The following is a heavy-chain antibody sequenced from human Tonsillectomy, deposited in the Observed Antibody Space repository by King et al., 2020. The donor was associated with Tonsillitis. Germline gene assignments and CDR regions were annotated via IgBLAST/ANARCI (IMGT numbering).Heavy chain of an antibody. CDR3: ARVYDFWSGSPDYFDY. Sequence: LQLQESGPGLVKPSETLSLTCTVSGGSISSSSYYWGWIRQPPGKGLEWIVSIYYSGSTYYNPSLKSRVTISVDTSKNQFSLKLSSVTAADTAVYYCARVYDFWSGSPDYFDYWGQGTLVTVSS. V-gene: IGHV4-39*07. CDR2: IYYSGST. CDR1: GGSISSSSYY. J-gene: IGHJ4*02. D-gene: IGHD3-3*01.